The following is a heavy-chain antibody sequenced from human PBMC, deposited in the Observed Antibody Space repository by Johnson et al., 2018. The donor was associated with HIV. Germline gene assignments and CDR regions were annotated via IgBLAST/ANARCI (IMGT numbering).Heavy chain of an antibody. CDR1: GFTFSTYG. V-gene: IGHV3-23*04. CDR3: ARDSVILVDGAFDI. D-gene: IGHD2-15*01. J-gene: IGHJ3*02. CDR2: ISGTGGTT. Sequence: EVQLVESGGGVVQPGRSLRMSCVASGFTFSTYGMTWVRQAPGKGLEWVSAISGTGGTTYYADSVKGRFTISRDNSKNTLYLQMNRLKTEDTAVYYCARDSVILVDGAFDIWGQGTMVTVSS.